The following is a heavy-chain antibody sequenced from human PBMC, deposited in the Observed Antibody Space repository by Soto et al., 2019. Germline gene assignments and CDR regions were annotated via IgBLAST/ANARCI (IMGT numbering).Heavy chain of an antibody. Sequence: PSETLSLTCAVYGGSFSGYYWSWIRQPPGKGLEWIGEINHSGSTNYNPSLKSRVTISVDTSKNQFSLKLSSVTAADTAVYYCARGFFFGDPSWRQGTLVTVSS. V-gene: IGHV4-34*01. CDR3: ARGFFFGDPS. CDR2: INHSGST. D-gene: IGHD4-17*01. CDR1: GGSFSGYY. J-gene: IGHJ4*02.